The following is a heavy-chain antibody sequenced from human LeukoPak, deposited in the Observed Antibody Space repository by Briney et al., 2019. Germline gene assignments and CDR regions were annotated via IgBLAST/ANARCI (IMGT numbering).Heavy chain of an antibody. Sequence: GASVKVSCKTSGYTFTSYYMHWVRLAPGQGLEWMGWMNPNSGNTGYAQKFQGRVTITRNTSISTAYMELSSLRSEDTAVYYCARGNYYDSISYYYYMDVWGKGTTVTVSS. D-gene: IGHD3-22*01. CDR2: MNPNSGNT. CDR1: GYTFTSYY. V-gene: IGHV1-8*03. J-gene: IGHJ6*03. CDR3: ARGNYYDSISYYYYMDV.